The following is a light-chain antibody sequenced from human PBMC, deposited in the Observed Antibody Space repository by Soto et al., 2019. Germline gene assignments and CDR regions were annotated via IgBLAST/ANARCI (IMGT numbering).Light chain of an antibody. CDR3: QQYGTSLFT. Sequence: EIVLTQPPGTLSLSPGERATLSCRASQSVSSSYLAWYQQTPGQAPRLLVYDTSYRATGVPDRFSGSGSGTDFTLTISGLEPEDFAVYYCQQYGTSLFTFGGGTKVDIK. CDR1: QSVSSSY. CDR2: DTS. J-gene: IGKJ4*01. V-gene: IGKV3-20*01.